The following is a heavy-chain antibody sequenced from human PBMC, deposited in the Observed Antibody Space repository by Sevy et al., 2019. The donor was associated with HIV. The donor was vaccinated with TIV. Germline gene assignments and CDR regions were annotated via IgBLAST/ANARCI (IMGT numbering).Heavy chain of an antibody. J-gene: IGHJ4*02. CDR3: ATTKDYYESSGSPVDY. CDR2: FDPEDGET. D-gene: IGHD3-22*01. V-gene: IGHV1-24*01. CDR1: GYTLNQLS. Sequence: ASVKVSCKVSGYTLNQLSVHWVRQAAGKGLEWMGSFDPEDGETAYAQKFQGRVTMTEDTSIDTAYMELSSLRSEDTAVYYCATTKDYYESSGSPVDYWGQGTPVTVSS.